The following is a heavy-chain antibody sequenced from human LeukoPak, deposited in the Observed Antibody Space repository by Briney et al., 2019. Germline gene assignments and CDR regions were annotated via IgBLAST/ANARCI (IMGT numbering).Heavy chain of an antibody. D-gene: IGHD6-6*01. Sequence: GGLRLSCAASGFTVSKYAMSWVRQAPGKGLEWVANFKQDVSEKYYGDSVKGRFTISRDNAKNSLYLPMNSLSAEDTAVYYCAKPGSSRGIAGRRPTKYYFGYWGQGTLVTVSS. V-gene: IGHV3-7*03. CDR2: FKQDVSEK. J-gene: IGHJ4*02. CDR3: AKPGSSRGIAGRRPTKYYFGY. CDR1: GFTVSKYA.